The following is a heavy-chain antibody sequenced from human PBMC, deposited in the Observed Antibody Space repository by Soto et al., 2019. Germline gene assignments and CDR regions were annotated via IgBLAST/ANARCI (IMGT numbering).Heavy chain of an antibody. CDR2: ISSSSTYI. D-gene: IGHD3-10*01. Sequence: EVQVVESGGGLVKPGGSLRLSCAASGFTFSSYTMNWVRQAPGKGLEWVSSISSSSTYIYYADSLKGRFTISRDNAKNSLYLQMNSLRAEDSAVYHCARDKKLPHVSGTIYSYCGMDVWGQGTTVTVSS. J-gene: IGHJ6*02. CDR1: GFTFSSYT. CDR3: ARDKKLPHVSGTIYSYCGMDV. V-gene: IGHV3-21*01.